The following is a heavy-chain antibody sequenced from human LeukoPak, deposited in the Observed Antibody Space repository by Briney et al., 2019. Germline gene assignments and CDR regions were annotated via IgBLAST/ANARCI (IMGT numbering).Heavy chain of an antibody. V-gene: IGHV3-30-3*01. CDR3: ARAFGGRGYNWNYGDY. D-gene: IGHD1-7*01. CDR2: ISYDGSNK. Sequence: GGSLRLSCAASGFTFSSYAMHWVRQAPGKGLEGVAVISYDGSNKYYADSVKGRFTISRDNSKNTLYLQMNSLRAEDTAVYYCARAFGGRGYNWNYGDYWGQGTLVTVSS. CDR1: GFTFSSYA. J-gene: IGHJ4*02.